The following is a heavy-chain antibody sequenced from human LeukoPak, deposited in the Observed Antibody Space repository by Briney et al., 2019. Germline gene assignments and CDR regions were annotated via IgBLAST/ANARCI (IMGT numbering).Heavy chain of an antibody. CDR3: ARQEVNSFD. CDR2: IFYTGST. Sequence: GSLRLSCAASGFTFSSYWMSWVRQAPGKGLEWIGTIFYTGSTYYSPSLKSRLTISVDTSKNLFSLKLSSVTAADTAVYYCARQEVNSFDWGQGTLVTVSS. CDR1: GFTFSSYW. V-gene: IGHV4-39*01. J-gene: IGHJ4*02. D-gene: IGHD1-7*01.